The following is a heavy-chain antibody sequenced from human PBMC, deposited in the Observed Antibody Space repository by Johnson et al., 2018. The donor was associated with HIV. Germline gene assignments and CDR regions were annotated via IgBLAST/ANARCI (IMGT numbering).Heavy chain of an antibody. Sequence: QVQLVESGGGVVQPGRSVRLSCAASGFTFSSYGMHWVRQAPGKGLEWVSVIYSGGSTYYADSVKGRFTISRDNSKNTLYLQMNSLRAEDTAVYYCARVLAFDIWGQGTMVTVSS. CDR3: ARVLAFDI. CDR2: IYSGGST. J-gene: IGHJ3*02. CDR1: GFTFSSYG. V-gene: IGHV3-NL1*01.